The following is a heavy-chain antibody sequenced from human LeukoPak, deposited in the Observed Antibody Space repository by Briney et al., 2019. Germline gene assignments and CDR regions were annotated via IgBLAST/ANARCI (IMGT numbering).Heavy chain of an antibody. Sequence: GESLKISCKGSGYTFIRFWIGWVRQTPGKGLEWMGIISPGDSDARYSPSFQGQVTISADKSISTAYLRWSSLKASDTAMYYCARRYCSSTSCNPYFFDYWGQGTLVTVSS. D-gene: IGHD2-2*01. V-gene: IGHV5-51*01. CDR2: ISPGDSDA. J-gene: IGHJ4*02. CDR1: GYTFIRFW. CDR3: ARRYCSSTSCNPYFFDY.